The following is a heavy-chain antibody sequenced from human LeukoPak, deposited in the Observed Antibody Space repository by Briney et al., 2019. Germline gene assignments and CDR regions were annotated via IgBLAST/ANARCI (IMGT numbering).Heavy chain of an antibody. Sequence: HPGGSLRLSCAASGFTFSSYWMHWVRQAPGKGLVWVSRINSDGSSTSYADSVKGRFTISRDNAKNSLYLQMDSLTAEDTAVYYCAKDDAWLRFGEWSQGTLVTVSA. CDR1: GFTFSSYW. J-gene: IGHJ4*02. CDR3: AKDDAWLRFGE. CDR2: INSDGSST. V-gene: IGHV3-74*01. D-gene: IGHD3-10*01.